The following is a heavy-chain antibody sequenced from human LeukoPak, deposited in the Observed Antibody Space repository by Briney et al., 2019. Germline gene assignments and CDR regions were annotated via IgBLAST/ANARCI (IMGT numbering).Heavy chain of an antibody. CDR2: IKHDGSEK. V-gene: IGHV3-7*03. J-gene: IGHJ6*04. CDR1: GFTFSSYW. D-gene: IGHD2-2*02. Sequence: GGSLRLSCVASGFTFSSYWMSWVRQAPGKGLEWVANIKHDGSEKYYVDSVKGRFTISRDNAKNSLYLQVNSLRAEDTAVYYCARDQRPVPAAINYCYVMHVWGKGTTVTVSS. CDR3: ARDQRPVPAAINYCYVMHV.